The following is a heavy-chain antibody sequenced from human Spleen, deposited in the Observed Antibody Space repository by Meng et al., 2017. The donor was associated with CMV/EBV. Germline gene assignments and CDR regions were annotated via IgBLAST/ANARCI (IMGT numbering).Heavy chain of an antibody. Sequence: LKISCAASGFTFSSYAMSWVRQAPGKGLEWVSLIYSGGSSTYYADSVKGRFTISRDNSKNTLYLQMNSLRAEDTAVYYCAKGVGATLRFDYWGQGTLVTVSS. V-gene: IGHV3-23*03. D-gene: IGHD1-26*01. CDR1: GFTFSSYA. CDR2: IYSGGSST. J-gene: IGHJ4*02. CDR3: AKGVGATLRFDY.